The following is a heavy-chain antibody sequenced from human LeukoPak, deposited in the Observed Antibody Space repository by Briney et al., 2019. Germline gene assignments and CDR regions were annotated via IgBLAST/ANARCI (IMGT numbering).Heavy chain of an antibody. Sequence: ASVKVSCKASGYTFTSYGISWVRQAPGQGLEWMGWISAYNGNTNYAQKLQGRVTMTTDTSTSTAYVELRSLRSDDTAVYYCARNRGYYDSSRLCDYWGQGTLVTVSS. D-gene: IGHD3-22*01. CDR1: GYTFTSYG. J-gene: IGHJ4*02. V-gene: IGHV1-18*01. CDR2: ISAYNGNT. CDR3: ARNRGYYDSSRLCDY.